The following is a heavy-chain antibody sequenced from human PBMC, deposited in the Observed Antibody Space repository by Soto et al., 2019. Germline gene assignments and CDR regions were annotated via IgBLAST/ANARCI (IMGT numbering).Heavy chain of an antibody. CDR2: INHRGIS. D-gene: IGHD1-7*01. CDR1: GGSLSGYY. V-gene: IGHV4-34*01. Sequence: PSETLSLTCAVNGGSLSGYYWSWIRQSPGKGLEWIGEINHRGISDYNPSLKSRVTISIDASKNHVTLELTSVTAADTAVYYCARSDNRNSLYGVDVWGQGTAVTV. J-gene: IGHJ6*02. CDR3: ARSDNRNSLYGVDV.